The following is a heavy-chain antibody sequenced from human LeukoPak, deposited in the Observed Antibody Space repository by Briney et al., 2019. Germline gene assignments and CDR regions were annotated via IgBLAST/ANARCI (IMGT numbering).Heavy chain of an antibody. Sequence: GESLKISCKGSGYSFTSYWIGWVRQMPGKGLEWMGIIYPGDSDTRYSPSFQGQVTISADKSISTAYLQWSSLKASDTAMYYCARQGGSSWFQNWFDPWGQGTLVTVSS. J-gene: IGHJ5*02. CDR2: IYPGDSDT. CDR3: ARQGGSSWFQNWFDP. V-gene: IGHV5-51*01. CDR1: GYSFTSYW. D-gene: IGHD6-13*01.